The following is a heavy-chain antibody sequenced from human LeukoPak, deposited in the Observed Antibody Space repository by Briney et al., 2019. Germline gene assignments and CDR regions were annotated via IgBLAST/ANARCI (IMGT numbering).Heavy chain of an antibody. CDR2: IYYSGST. Sequence: SETLSLTCTVSGGSISSSSYYWGWIRQPPGMGLEWIGSIYYSGSTYYNPSLKSRVTISVDTSKNQFSLKLSSVTAADTAVYYCARIVGASYYYYGMDVWGQGTTVTVSS. J-gene: IGHJ6*02. CDR3: ARIVGASYYYYGMDV. CDR1: GGSISSSSYY. D-gene: IGHD1-26*01. V-gene: IGHV4-39*01.